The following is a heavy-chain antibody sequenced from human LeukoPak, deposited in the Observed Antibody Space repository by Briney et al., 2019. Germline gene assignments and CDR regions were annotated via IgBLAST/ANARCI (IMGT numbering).Heavy chain of an antibody. D-gene: IGHD3-3*01. CDR1: GGTFSSYA. CDR3: AREVTIFGVVRGFGY. V-gene: IGHV1-69*13. Sequence: ASVKVSCKASGGTFSSYAISWVRQAPGQGLEWMGGIIPIFGTANYAQKFQGGVTITADESTSTAYMELSSLRSEDTAVYYCAREVTIFGVVRGFGYWGQGTLVTVSS. CDR2: IIPIFGTA. J-gene: IGHJ4*02.